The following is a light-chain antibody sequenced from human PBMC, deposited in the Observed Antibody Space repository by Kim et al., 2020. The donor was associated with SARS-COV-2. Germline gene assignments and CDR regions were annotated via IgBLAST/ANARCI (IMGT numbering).Light chain of an antibody. V-gene: IGLV3-1*01. Sequence: SYELTQPPSVSVSPGQTASITCSGDKLGDKYACWYQQKPGQSPVLVIYQDSKRPSGIPERFSGSNSGNTATLTISGTQAMDEADYYCQAWDSRVFGGGTK. J-gene: IGLJ2*01. CDR3: QAWDSRV. CDR2: QDS. CDR1: KLGDKY.